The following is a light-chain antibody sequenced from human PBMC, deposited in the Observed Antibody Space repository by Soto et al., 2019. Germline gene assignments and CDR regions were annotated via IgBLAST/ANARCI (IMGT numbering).Light chain of an antibody. CDR3: SSYAGSNIVV. J-gene: IGLJ2*01. CDR1: SSDVGGYNF. CDR2: EVS. Sequence: QSALTQPPSASGSPGQSVTISCTGTSSDVGGYNFVSWYQQHPGKAPKLMIYEVSERPSGVPDRFSGSKSGNTASLTVSGLQAEYEADYYCSSYAGSNIVVLGGGTKVTVL. V-gene: IGLV2-8*01.